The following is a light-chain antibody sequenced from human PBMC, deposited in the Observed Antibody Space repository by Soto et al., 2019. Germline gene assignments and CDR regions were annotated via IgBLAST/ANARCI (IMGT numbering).Light chain of an antibody. CDR1: SSDVGAYNY. J-gene: IGLJ1*01. CDR2: EVS. Sequence: QSVLTQPASVSGSPGQSITISFTGTSSDVGAYNYVSWYQQYPGTAPKVMIYEVSSRPSGVSHRFSGSKSGNTASLTISGLQPEDEADYYCSSFTSRSTFNYVFGTGTRSPS. CDR3: SSFTSRSTFNYV. V-gene: IGLV2-14*03.